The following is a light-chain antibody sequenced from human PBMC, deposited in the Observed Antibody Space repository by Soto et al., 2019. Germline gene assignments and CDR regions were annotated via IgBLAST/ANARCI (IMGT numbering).Light chain of an antibody. J-gene: IGLJ1*01. Sequence: QSALTQPRSVSGSPGQSVTISCTGTSSDIGAYNYVSWYQHHPGKAPKLLISDVSKRPSGVPDRFSGSKSGNTASLTISGLQAEDEADYYCCSYAGRLPYVFGPGTKVTVL. V-gene: IGLV2-11*01. CDR2: DVS. CDR3: CSYAGRLPYV. CDR1: SSDIGAYNY.